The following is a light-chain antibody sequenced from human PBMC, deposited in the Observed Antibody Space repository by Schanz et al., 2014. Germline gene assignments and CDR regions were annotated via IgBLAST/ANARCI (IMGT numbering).Light chain of an antibody. CDR3: QQYNIWPPVT. CDR1: QSVSSNS. CDR2: GAS. J-gene: IGKJ1*01. V-gene: IGKV3-20*01. Sequence: EVVLTQSPGTLSLSPGERATLSCRASQSVSSNSLAWYQQTPGQAPRLLIYGASSRATGIPDRFSGSGSGTDFTLTISRLEPEDFAVYYCQQYNIWPPVTFGQGTKVDIK.